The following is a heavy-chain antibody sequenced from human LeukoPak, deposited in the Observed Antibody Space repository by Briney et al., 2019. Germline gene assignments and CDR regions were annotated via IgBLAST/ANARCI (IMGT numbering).Heavy chain of an antibody. D-gene: IGHD4-17*01. CDR1: GFTFSSYS. J-gene: IGHJ4*02. V-gene: IGHV3-21*01. Sequence: PGGSLRLSCAASGFTFSSYSMNWVRQAPGKGLEWVSSISSSSSYIYYADPVKGRFTISRDNAKNSLYLQMNSLRAEDTAVYYCARDLGTVTTGRGFDYWGQGTLVTVSS. CDR2: ISSSSSYI. CDR3: ARDLGTVTTGRGFDY.